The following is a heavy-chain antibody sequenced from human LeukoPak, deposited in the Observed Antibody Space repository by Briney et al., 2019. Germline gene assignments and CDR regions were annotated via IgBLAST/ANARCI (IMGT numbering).Heavy chain of an antibody. CDR1: GGSISSGDYY. CDR3: ARGRFDPLTGYEYYHDY. CDR2: IYNSGST. Sequence: SQTLSLTCTVSGGSISSGDYYWSWIRQPPGKGLEWIGYIYNSGSTNYNPSLKSRVTISVDTSKNQFSLKLSSVTAADTAVYYCARGRFDPLTGYEYYHDYWGQGTLVTVSS. D-gene: IGHD3-9*01. J-gene: IGHJ4*02. V-gene: IGHV4-61*09.